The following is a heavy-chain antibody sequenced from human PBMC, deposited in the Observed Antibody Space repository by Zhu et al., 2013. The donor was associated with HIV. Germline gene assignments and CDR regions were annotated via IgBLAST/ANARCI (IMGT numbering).Heavy chain of an antibody. CDR2: ISAYNGNT. D-gene: IGHD6-13*01. J-gene: IGHJ6*02. V-gene: IGHV1-18*01. Sequence: QVQLVQSGAEVKKPGASVKVSCKASGYTFTSYGISWVRQAPGQGLEWMGWISAYNGNTNYAQKLQGRVTMTTDTSTSTAYMELRSLRSDDTAVYYCAREGGDAYSSSWYPRYYGMDVWGQGTTVTVSS. CDR3: AREGGDAYSSSWYPRYYGMDV. CDR1: GYTFTSYG.